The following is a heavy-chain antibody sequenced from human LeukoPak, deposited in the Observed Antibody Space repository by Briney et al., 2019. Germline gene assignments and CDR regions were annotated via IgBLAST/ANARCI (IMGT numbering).Heavy chain of an antibody. D-gene: IGHD3-22*01. J-gene: IGHJ6*02. CDR2: ISSSSSTI. Sequence: GGSLRLSCAASGFTFSSYSMNWVRQAPGKGLEWVSYISSSSSTIYYADSVKGRFTISRDNAKNSLYLQMNSLRAEDTAVYYCARDGYYYDSSGPSGYYYGMDVWGQGTTVTVSS. CDR1: GFTFSSYS. CDR3: ARDGYYYDSSGPSGYYYGMDV. V-gene: IGHV3-48*04.